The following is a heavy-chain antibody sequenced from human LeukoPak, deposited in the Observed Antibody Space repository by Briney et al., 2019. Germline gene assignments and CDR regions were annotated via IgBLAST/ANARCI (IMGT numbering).Heavy chain of an antibody. Sequence: PGGSLRLSWAASGFTFSSYLMHWIRQAPGKGLVWVSRINNDGSSTNYADSVKGRFTISRDNAKNTVYLQMNSLRGEDTAVYYCVRDPPGEGVDYWGQGTLVAVSS. V-gene: IGHV3-74*01. J-gene: IGHJ4*02. CDR1: GFTFSSYL. CDR2: INNDGSST. D-gene: IGHD2-21*01. CDR3: VRDPPGEGVDY.